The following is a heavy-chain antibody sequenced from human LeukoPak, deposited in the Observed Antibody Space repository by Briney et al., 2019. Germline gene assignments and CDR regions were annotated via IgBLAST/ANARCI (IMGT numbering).Heavy chain of an antibody. Sequence: AASVKVSCKTSGYTFTGYYMHWVRQAPGQGLEWMGWINPNSGGTNYAQRFQGRVTMTRDTSISTAYMELSRLRSDDTAVYYCASAQTLTITMVRGVLPDDYYYGMDVWGQGTTVTVSS. J-gene: IGHJ6*02. CDR3: ASAQTLTITMVRGVLPDDYYYGMDV. D-gene: IGHD3-10*01. CDR1: GYTFTGYY. V-gene: IGHV1-2*02. CDR2: INPNSGGT.